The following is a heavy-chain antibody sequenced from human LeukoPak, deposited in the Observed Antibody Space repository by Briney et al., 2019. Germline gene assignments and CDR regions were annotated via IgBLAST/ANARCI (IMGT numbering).Heavy chain of an antibody. Sequence: SVKVSCKASGGTFSSYAISWVRQAPGQGLEWMGGIIPIFGTANYAQKFQGRVTITADESTSTAYMELSSLRSEDTAVYCCARAPPSWSLGYYYYYYMDVWGKGTTVTVSS. V-gene: IGHV1-69*01. CDR2: IIPIFGTA. J-gene: IGHJ6*03. CDR3: ARAPPSWSLGYYYYYYMDV. D-gene: IGHD1-26*01. CDR1: GGTFSSYA.